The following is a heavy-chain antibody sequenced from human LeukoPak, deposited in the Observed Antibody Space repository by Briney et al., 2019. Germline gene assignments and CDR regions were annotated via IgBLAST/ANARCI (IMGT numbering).Heavy chain of an antibody. CDR3: ARRSGYSPNWFDP. D-gene: IGHD3-3*01. J-gene: IGHJ5*02. Sequence: SETLSLTCAVSGGSVTSGNYYWTWIRQPPGKGLEWIGYVFYSGSTNYNPSLKSRVTISVDTSRNQFSLKLNSVTAADTAVYYCARRSGYSPNWFDPWGQGSLVTVSS. CDR2: VFYSGST. V-gene: IGHV4-61*01. CDR1: GGSVTSGNYY.